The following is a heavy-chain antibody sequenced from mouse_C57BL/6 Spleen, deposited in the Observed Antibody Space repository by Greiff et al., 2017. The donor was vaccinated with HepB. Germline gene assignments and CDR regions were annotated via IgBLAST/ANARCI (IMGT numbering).Heavy chain of an antibody. D-gene: IGHD2-14*01. CDR3: TTGYDPFAY. CDR1: GFNIKDDY. V-gene: IGHV14-4*01. CDR2: IDPENGDT. Sequence: VHVKQSGAELVRPGASVKLSCTASGFNIKDDYMHWVKQRPEQGLEWIGWIDPENGDTEYASKFQGKATITADTSSNTAYLQLSSLTSEDTAVYYCTTGYDPFAYWGQGTLVTVSA. J-gene: IGHJ3*01.